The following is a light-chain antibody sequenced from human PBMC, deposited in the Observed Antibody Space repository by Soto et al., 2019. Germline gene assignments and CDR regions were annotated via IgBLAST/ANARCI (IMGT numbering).Light chain of an antibody. J-gene: IGKJ1*01. CDR3: QHYNDYSRV. V-gene: IGKV1-5*03. CDR1: QSVDTW. Sequence: DIQMTQSPSTLSASIGDTVTITCRTSQSVDTWLAWYQHKAGKAPKLLIYRAYSVATGVPSRFSGSGSGTAFTLTITSLQPDDFATYYCQHYNDYSRVFGQGTQVEIK. CDR2: RAY.